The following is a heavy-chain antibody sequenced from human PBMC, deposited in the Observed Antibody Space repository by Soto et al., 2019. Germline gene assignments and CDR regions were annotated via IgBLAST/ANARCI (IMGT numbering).Heavy chain of an antibody. D-gene: IGHD2-21*02. CDR3: AKSPGEKGYFGGDCYRFFGWFDP. CDR1: GFTFSSYA. Sequence: GGSLRLSCAASGFTFSSYAMSWVRQAPGKGLEWVSAISGGGGRTYYADSVKGRFTNSRDNAKNTLYLQMDSLRAEDTAVYYCAKSPGEKGYFGGDCYRFFGWFDPWGQGTLVTVSS. V-gene: IGHV3-23*01. CDR2: ISGGGGRT. J-gene: IGHJ5*02.